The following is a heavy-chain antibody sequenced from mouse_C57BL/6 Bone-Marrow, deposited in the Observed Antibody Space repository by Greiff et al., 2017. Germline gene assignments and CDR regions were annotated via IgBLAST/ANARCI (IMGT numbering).Heavy chain of an antibody. CDR3: AREGGWLLHYAMDY. CDR2: INYDGSST. Sequence: EVKLVESEGGLVQPGSSMKLSCTASGFTFSDYYMAWVRQVPEKGLEWVANINYDGSSTYYLDSLKSRFIISRDNAKNILYLQMSSLKSEDTATYYCAREGGWLLHYAMDYWGQGTSVTVSS. J-gene: IGHJ4*01. V-gene: IGHV5-16*01. D-gene: IGHD2-3*01. CDR1: GFTFSDYY.